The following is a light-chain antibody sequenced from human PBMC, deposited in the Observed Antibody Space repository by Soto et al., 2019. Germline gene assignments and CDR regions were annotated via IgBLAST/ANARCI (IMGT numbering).Light chain of an antibody. CDR3: CSYTSTYV. CDR2: GGS. Sequence: QSALTQPPSASGSPGQSVTISCTGTSSDVGGYNYVSWYQQHPGKAPKLMIYGGSDRPSGVSNRFSGSKSDNTASLTISGLQAEDEADYYCCSYTSTYVFGIGTKLTVL. V-gene: IGLV2-14*01. CDR1: SSDVGGYNY. J-gene: IGLJ1*01.